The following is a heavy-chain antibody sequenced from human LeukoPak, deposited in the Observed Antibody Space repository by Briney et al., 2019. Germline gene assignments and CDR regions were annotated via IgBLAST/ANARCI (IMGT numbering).Heavy chain of an antibody. CDR3: ARVSHDSGGVEYFQN. CDR1: GGSINSGGYY. CDR2: IYNSGSS. D-gene: IGHD4-23*01. J-gene: IGHJ1*01. Sequence: SQTLSLTCTVSGGSINSGGYYWSWIRQHPGKGLESIGYIYNSGSSYYNPSLKSRVIISVDTSKNQFSLKLRSVTAADTAVYYCARVSHDSGGVEYFQNWGQGTLVTVSS. V-gene: IGHV4-30-4*08.